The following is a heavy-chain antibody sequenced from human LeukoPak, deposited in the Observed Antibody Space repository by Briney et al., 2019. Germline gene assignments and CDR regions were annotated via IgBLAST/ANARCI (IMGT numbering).Heavy chain of an antibody. J-gene: IGHJ5*02. D-gene: IGHD3-10*01. CDR3: ARDLPRITMVRGVPGFDP. Sequence: GASVKVSCKASGYTFTSYGISWVRQAPGQGLEWMGWISAYNGNTNYAQKLQGRVTMTTDTSMSTAYMELRSLRSDDTAVYYCARDLPRITMVRGVPGFDPWGQGTLVTVSS. CDR1: GYTFTSYG. V-gene: IGHV1-18*01. CDR2: ISAYNGNT.